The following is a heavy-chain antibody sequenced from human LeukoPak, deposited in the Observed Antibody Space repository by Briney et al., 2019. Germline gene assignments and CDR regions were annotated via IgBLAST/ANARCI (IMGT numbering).Heavy chain of an antibody. Sequence: SETLSLTCTVSGGSISSSSYYWGWIRQPPGKGLEWIGSIYYSGSTYYNPSLKSRVTISVDTSKNQFSLKLSSVTAADTAVYYCAREGGCGGDCYADYWGQGTLVTVSS. J-gene: IGHJ4*02. D-gene: IGHD2-21*02. V-gene: IGHV4-39*07. CDR2: IYYSGST. CDR3: AREGGCGGDCYADY. CDR1: GGSISSSSYY.